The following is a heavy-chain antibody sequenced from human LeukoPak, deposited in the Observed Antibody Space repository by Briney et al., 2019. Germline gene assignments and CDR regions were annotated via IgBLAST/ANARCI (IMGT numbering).Heavy chain of an antibody. CDR3: ARDNGDYWFDY. D-gene: IGHD4-17*01. Sequence: ASVKVSCKASGYTFTGYYMHWVRQAPGQGLEWMGWINPNSGGTNYAQKFQGRVTMTRDTSISTAYMELTRLRSDDTAAYYCARDNGDYWFDYWGQGTLVTVSS. CDR2: INPNSGGT. CDR1: GYTFTGYY. J-gene: IGHJ4*02. V-gene: IGHV1-2*02.